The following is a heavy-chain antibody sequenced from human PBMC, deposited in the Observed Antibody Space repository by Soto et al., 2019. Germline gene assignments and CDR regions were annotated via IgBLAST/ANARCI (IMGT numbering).Heavy chain of an antibody. D-gene: IGHD6-13*01. CDR3: AITPPIAEAGMHAFDI. J-gene: IGHJ3*02. CDR1: GGTFSSYT. V-gene: IGHV1-69*02. Sequence: SVKVSCKASGGTFSSYTISCVRQAPGQGLEWMGRIIPILGIANYAQKFQGRVTMTRNTSISTAYMELSSLRSEDTVVYYCAITPPIAEAGMHAFDIWGQGTMVTVSS. CDR2: IIPILGIA.